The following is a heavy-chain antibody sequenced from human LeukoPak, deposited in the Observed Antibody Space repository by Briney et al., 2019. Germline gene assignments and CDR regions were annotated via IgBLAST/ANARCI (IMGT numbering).Heavy chain of an antibody. CDR3: AKGSYDSSGYRAVDAFDI. J-gene: IGHJ3*02. Sequence: GGSLRLSCAASGFTFSSYVMSWVRQAPGKGLEWVSAISGSGGSTYYADSVKGRFTISRDNSKNTLYLQMNSLRAEDTAVYYCAKGSYDSSGYRAVDAFDIWGQGTMVTVSS. D-gene: IGHD3-22*01. CDR2: ISGSGGST. CDR1: GFTFSSYV. V-gene: IGHV3-23*01.